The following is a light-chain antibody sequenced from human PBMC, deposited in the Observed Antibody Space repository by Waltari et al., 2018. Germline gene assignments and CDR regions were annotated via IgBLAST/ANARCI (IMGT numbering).Light chain of an antibody. V-gene: IGKV4-1*01. Sequence: DIVMNQPPEQLAAGLFKRSAIICKSSQNVLYSSNNKYYSALDQQKPGQPPQLLIYWASSRESGVPDRFSGSGCGTNFTLTIGSVQAEDAGVYYWQRYYSTPPTFGEGTKVEIK. CDR3: QRYYSTPPT. J-gene: IGKJ1*01. CDR2: WAS. CDR1: QNVLYSSNNKYY.